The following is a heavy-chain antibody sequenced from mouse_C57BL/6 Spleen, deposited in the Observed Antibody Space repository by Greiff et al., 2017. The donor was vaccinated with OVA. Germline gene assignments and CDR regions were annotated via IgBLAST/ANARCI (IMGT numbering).Heavy chain of an antibody. D-gene: IGHD5-1-1*01. Sequence: ESGPGLVKPSQSLSLTCSVTGYSITSGYYWNWIRQFPGNKLEWVGYISYDGRNNYNPSLKNRISITRETSKNQFFLKLNSVTTENTATNCCAREKYSPFDYWGQGTTLTVSS. J-gene: IGHJ2*01. CDR2: ISYDGRN. CDR1: GYSITSGYY. V-gene: IGHV3-6*01. CDR3: AREKYSPFDY.